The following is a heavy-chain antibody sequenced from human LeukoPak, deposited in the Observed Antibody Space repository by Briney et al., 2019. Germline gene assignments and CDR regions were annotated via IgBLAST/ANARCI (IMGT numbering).Heavy chain of an antibody. J-gene: IGHJ4*02. Sequence: SETLSLTCTVSGGSISSYYWSWIRQPPGKGLEWIGYIYYSGSTNYNPSLKSRVTISVDTSKNQFSLKLSSVTAADTAVYYCARRGDYYDSSGYYSYFDYWGRGTLVTVSS. CDR1: GGSISSYY. CDR3: ARRGDYYDSSGYYSYFDY. D-gene: IGHD3-22*01. CDR2: IYYSGST. V-gene: IGHV4-59*08.